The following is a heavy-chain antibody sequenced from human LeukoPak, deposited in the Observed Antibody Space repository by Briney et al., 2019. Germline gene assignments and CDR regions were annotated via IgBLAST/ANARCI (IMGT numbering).Heavy chain of an antibody. J-gene: IGHJ4*02. Sequence: PSGTLSLTCAVSGGSISSSNWWSWVRQPPGKGLEWIGEIYHSGSTNYNPSLKSRVTISVDKSKNQFSLKLSSVTAADTAVYYCARAPMVRGEYLDYWDQGTLVTVSS. V-gene: IGHV4-4*02. CDR3: ARAPMVRGEYLDY. CDR1: GGSISSSNW. CDR2: IYHSGST. D-gene: IGHD3-10*01.